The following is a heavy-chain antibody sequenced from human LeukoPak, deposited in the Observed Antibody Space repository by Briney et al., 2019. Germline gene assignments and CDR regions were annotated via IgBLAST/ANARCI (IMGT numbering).Heavy chain of an antibody. V-gene: IGHV4-38-2*02. J-gene: IGHJ4*02. Sequence: SETLSFTCTVSCYFISTGYYWGWIRQSPGKGLEWIAIIYHSGNNYYNPSLKSRVTISVDTSKNQFSLKLTSVTAADTAVYYCATNLYGSGNYFAYWGQGTLVTVSS. D-gene: IGHD3-10*01. CDR2: IYHSGNN. CDR1: CYFISTGYY. CDR3: ATNLYGSGNYFAY.